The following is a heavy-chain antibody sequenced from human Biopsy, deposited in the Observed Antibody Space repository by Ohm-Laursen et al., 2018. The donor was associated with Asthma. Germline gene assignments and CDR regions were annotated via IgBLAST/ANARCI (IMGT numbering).Heavy chain of an antibody. J-gene: IGHJ6*02. CDR1: GYTFNSAG. V-gene: IGHV1-18*01. CDR3: ARAVDYSHYYGIDV. CDR2: ISVYNGNT. D-gene: IGHD3-10*01. Sequence: ASVKVSCKTSGYTFNSAGITWVRQAPGQGLEWMGRISVYNGNTKVAQKLQDRVTMITDTSTSTAYMELRSLRSDDAAVYFCARAVDYSHYYGIDVWGQGTTVTVS.